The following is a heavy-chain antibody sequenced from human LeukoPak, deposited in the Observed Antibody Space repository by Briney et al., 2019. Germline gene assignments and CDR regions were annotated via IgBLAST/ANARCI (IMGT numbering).Heavy chain of an antibody. CDR3: GRAIVGATRSWCPFDY. CDR2: IYYSGST. D-gene: IGHD1-26*01. CDR1: GGSISSGGYY. J-gene: IGHJ4*02. V-gene: IGHV4-31*03. Sequence: PSETLSLTCTVSGGSISSGGYYWSWIRQHPGKGLEWIGYIYYSGSTYYNPSLKSRVTISVDTSKNQSSLKLSSVTAADTAVYYCGRAIVGATRSWCPFDYWGKGTLVTVSS.